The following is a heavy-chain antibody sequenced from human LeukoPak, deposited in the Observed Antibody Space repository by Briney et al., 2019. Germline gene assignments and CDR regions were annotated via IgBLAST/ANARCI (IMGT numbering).Heavy chain of an antibody. V-gene: IGHV1-3*01. J-gene: IGHJ4*02. D-gene: IGHD5-12*01. Sequence: ASVKVSCKASGYTFTSYAMHWVRQAPGQRLEWMGWINAGNGNTKYSQKFQGRVTITRDTSASTAYMELSGLRSEDTAVYYCARVVGGYDMYYFDYWGQGTLVTVSS. CDR3: ARVVGGYDMYYFDY. CDR2: INAGNGNT. CDR1: GYTFTSYA.